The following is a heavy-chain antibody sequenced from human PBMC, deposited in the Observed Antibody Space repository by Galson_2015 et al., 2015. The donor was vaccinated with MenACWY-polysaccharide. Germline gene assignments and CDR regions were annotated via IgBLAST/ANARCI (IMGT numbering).Heavy chain of an antibody. CDR2: ISDSGGRT. V-gene: IGHV3-23*01. J-gene: IGHJ6*02. Sequence: SLRLSCAASGFTFSNYAMTWVRQAPGKGLEWVSTISDSGGRTQYADSVKGRFTISRDNSKNTLYLQMNSLRAEDTAVYYCARDSDILTGFGVYDSGLDVWGQGTTVTVSS. D-gene: IGHD3-9*01. CDR3: ARDSDILTGFGVYDSGLDV. CDR1: GFTFSNYA.